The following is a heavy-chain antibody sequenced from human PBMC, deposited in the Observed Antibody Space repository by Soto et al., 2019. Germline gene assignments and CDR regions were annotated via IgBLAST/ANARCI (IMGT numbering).Heavy chain of an antibody. CDR3: ARGLTMGQLPSNFDH. CDR1: GGSVSNDNFY. D-gene: IGHD3-16*01. CDR2: VHSSGIT. V-gene: IGHV4-61*01. Sequence: TLSLTCTVSGGSVSNDNFYWSWIRQPPGKGLEWIGYVHSSGITNYNPSLKRRVTISVDTSRNQFSLRLSSVTAADTAVYYCARGLTMGQLPSNFDHWGQGTLVTVSS. J-gene: IGHJ5*02.